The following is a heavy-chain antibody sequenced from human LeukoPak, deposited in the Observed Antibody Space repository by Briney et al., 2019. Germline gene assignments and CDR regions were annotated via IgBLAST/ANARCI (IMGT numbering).Heavy chain of an antibody. V-gene: IGHV3-23*01. Sequence: GGSLRLSCAASGFTFSSYAMSWVRQAPGKGLEWVSAISGSGGSTYYADSVKGRFTISRDNSKNTLYLQMNSLRAEDTAVYYCAKGAGYSGYDFALPFDYWGQGTLVTVSS. D-gene: IGHD5-12*01. CDR1: GFTFSSYA. J-gene: IGHJ4*02. CDR3: AKGAGYSGYDFALPFDY. CDR2: ISGSGGST.